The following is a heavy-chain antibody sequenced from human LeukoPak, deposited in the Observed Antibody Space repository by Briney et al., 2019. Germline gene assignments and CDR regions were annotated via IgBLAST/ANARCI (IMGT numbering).Heavy chain of an antibody. CDR2: ISSSGSTI. D-gene: IGHD3-10*02. CDR1: GFTFSSHG. V-gene: IGHV3-48*04. Sequence: GGTLRLSCAASGFTFSSHGMNWVRQAPGKGLEWVSYISSSGSTIYYADSVKGRFTISRDNAKNSLYLQMNSLRAEDTAVYYCAELGITMIGGVWGKGTTVTISS. CDR3: AELGITMIGGV. J-gene: IGHJ6*04.